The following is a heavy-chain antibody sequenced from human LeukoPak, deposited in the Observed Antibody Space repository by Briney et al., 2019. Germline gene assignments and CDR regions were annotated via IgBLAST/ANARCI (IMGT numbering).Heavy chain of an antibody. D-gene: IGHD1-1*01. CDR2: IIPIFGTA. V-gene: IGHV1-69*01. CDR3: ARGKDNDYYYGREV. J-gene: IGHJ6*02. CDR1: GGTFSSYA. Sequence: SVKVSCKASGGTFSSYAISRVRQAPGQGLEWMGGIIPIFGTANYAQKFQGRVTITADESTRTAYMELSSLRSEDTAVYYCARGKDNDYYYGREVWGQGTTVTVSS.